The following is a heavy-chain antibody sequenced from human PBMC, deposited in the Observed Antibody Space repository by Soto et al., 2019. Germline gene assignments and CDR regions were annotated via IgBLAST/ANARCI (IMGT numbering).Heavy chain of an antibody. Sequence: GASVKVSCKASGYTFTSYYMHWVRQAPGQGLEWMGIINPSGGSTSYAQKFQGRVTMTRDTSTSTVYMELSSLRSEDTAVYYCARDKVIAAAGQIYYYYYYYMDVWGKGTTVTVSS. CDR3: ARDKVIAAAGQIYYYYYYYMDV. V-gene: IGHV1-46*03. J-gene: IGHJ6*03. CDR1: GYTFTSYY. CDR2: INPSGGST. D-gene: IGHD6-13*01.